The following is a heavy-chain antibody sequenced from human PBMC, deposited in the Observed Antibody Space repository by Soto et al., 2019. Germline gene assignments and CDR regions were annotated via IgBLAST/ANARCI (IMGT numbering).Heavy chain of an antibody. J-gene: IGHJ5*02. V-gene: IGHV4-59*01. D-gene: IGHD2-21*01. CDR3: ATDYSRAGFDP. CDR1: GGSIGSYY. Sequence: SETLSLTCPVSGGSIGSYYWSWIRQPPGKGLECIGYIYYSGSTNYNPSLKSRVTISVDTSKRQCALKLSSVTATDTAVYYCATDYSRAGFDPWGQGTLVTVSS. CDR2: IYYSGST.